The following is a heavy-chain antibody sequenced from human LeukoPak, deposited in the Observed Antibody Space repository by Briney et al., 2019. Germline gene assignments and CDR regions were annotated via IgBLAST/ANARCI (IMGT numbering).Heavy chain of an antibody. J-gene: IGHJ5*02. Sequence: PSETLSLTCTVSGGSISSHYWSWIRQSPERGLEWIGFIYYSGTTRYNPSLRGRVTMSVDTSKNRFSLKLTSVTAADTAVYYCARGGTYNDILSFDPWGQGTLVTVSS. CDR1: GGSISSHY. CDR3: ARGGTYNDILSFDP. D-gene: IGHD3-9*01. V-gene: IGHV4-59*11. CDR2: IYYSGTT.